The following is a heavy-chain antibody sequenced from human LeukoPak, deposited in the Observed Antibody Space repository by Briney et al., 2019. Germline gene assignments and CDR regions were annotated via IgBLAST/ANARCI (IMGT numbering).Heavy chain of an antibody. CDR1: GFTSTSSA. V-gene: IGHV1-58*01. Sequence: TSVKVSCKASGFTSTSSAVQWVRQARGQRLEWIGWIVVGSGNTNYAQKFQERVTITRDMSTSTAYMELSSLRSEDTAVYYCAADPYYYYGMDVWGKGTTVTVSS. CDR2: IVVGSGNT. CDR3: AADPYYYYGMDV. J-gene: IGHJ6*04.